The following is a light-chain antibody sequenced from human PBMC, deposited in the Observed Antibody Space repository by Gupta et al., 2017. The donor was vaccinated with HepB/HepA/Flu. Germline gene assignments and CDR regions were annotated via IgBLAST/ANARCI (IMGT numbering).Light chain of an antibody. CDR2: LGS. Sequence: DIVMTQSPFFLPVTPGEPASISCRSSQSLLHSNGYNYLDWYLQKPGQSPQLLIYLGSNRASGVPDRFSGSGSGTDFTLKISRVEAEDVGVYYCMQALQTPWTFGQGTKVEIK. CDR1: QSLLHSNGYNY. V-gene: IGKV2-28*01. CDR3: MQALQTPWT. J-gene: IGKJ1*01.